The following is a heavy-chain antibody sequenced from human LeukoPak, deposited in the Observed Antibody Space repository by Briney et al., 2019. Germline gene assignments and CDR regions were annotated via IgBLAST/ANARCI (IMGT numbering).Heavy chain of an antibody. CDR1: GFTFSGSA. V-gene: IGHV3-73*01. CDR3: TYDSSGYEYSWGFDY. Sequence: GGSLKLSCAASGFTFSGSAMHWVRQASGKGLEWVGRIRSKANSYATAYAASVKGRFTISRDDSKNTAYLQMNSLKTEDTAVYYCTYDSSGYEYSWGFDYWGQGTLVTVSS. D-gene: IGHD3-22*01. CDR2: IRSKANSYAT. J-gene: IGHJ4*02.